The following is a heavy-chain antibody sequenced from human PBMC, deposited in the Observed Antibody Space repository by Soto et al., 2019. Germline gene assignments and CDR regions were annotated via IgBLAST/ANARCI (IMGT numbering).Heavy chain of an antibody. D-gene: IGHD4-17*01. CDR1: GGSISGGVYY. CDR2: IFDSGST. J-gene: IGHJ2*01. V-gene: IGHV4-30-4*01. Sequence: QVQLQESGPGLVKPSQTLSLTCTVSGGSISGGVYYWSWIRQPPGKGLEWIGYIFDSGSTYYNPSLKSRVTTSVDTSKNQFSLRLSSVTAADTAVYYCAREIIPLTTDWYFDLWGRGTLVTVSS. CDR3: AREIIPLTTDWYFDL.